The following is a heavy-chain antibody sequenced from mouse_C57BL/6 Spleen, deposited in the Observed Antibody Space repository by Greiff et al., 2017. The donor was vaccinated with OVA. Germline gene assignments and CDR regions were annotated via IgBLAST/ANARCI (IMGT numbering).Heavy chain of an antibody. CDR2: IYPGDGDT. J-gene: IGHJ1*03. V-gene: IGHV1-82*01. CDR1: GYAFSSSW. Sequence: QVQLQQSGPELVKPGASVKISCKASGYAFSSSWMNWVKQRPGKGLEWIGRIYPGDGDTNYNGKFKGKATLTADKSSSTAYMQLSSLTSEDSAVYFCARSSGRDWYFDVWGTGTTVTVSS. CDR3: ARSSGRDWYFDV.